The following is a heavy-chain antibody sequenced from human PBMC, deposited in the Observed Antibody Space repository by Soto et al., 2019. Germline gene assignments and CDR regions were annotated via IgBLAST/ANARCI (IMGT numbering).Heavy chain of an antibody. V-gene: IGHV1-2*04. CDR2: INPNSGGT. J-gene: IGHJ6*03. CDR1: GYTFTGYY. CDR3: ARSPPGNYYYMDV. Sequence: PAASVKVSCKASGYTFTGYYMHWVRQAPGQGLEWMGWINPNSGGTNYAQKFQGWVTMTRDTSISTAYMELSRLRSDDTAVYYCARSPPGNYYYMDVRGKGTTVTVSS.